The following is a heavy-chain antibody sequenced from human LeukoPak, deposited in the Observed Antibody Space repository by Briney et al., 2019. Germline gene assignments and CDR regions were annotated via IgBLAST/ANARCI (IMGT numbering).Heavy chain of an antibody. J-gene: IGHJ5*02. Sequence: WASVKVSCKASGYTFSSYYMHWVRQAPGQGLEWMGTIHPSGGSATYAQKFQGRVTMTRDTSTSTVYMELRSLGSDDTAVYYCARDVAFYGSSWHNWFDPWGQGTLVTVSS. CDR3: ARDVAFYGSSWHNWFDP. V-gene: IGHV1-46*01. CDR1: GYTFSSYY. CDR2: IHPSGGSA. D-gene: IGHD6-13*01.